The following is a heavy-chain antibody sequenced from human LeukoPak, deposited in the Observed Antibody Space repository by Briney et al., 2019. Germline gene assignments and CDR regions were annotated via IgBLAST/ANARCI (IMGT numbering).Heavy chain of an antibody. Sequence: PGGSMRLSCAASGFIFTDYWMHWVRQAPGKELVWVARIRGDGRATTYADSVKGRFTISRDNAMSTVFLQMKSLRVEDTGLYYCASFYFPEEHSPAWYEAHGGQGAWVTVPS. CDR3: ASFYFPEEHSPAWYEAH. D-gene: IGHD6-13*01. V-gene: IGHV3-74*01. J-gene: IGHJ4*02. CDR1: GFIFTDYW. CDR2: IRGDGRAT.